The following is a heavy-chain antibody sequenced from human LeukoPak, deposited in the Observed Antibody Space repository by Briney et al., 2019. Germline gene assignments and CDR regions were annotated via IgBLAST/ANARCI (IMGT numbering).Heavy chain of an antibody. CDR3: ARSKGYCSSTSCYGDSDAMDV. Sequence: GGSLRLSCSASGFTFNIFPMHWVRQAPGKGLEYVSAISSNGDSTYYADSVQGRFSIPRDNSKNTLYLQMNSLRAEDTAVFYCARSKGYCSSTSCYGDSDAMDVWGHGTTVTVSS. CDR1: GFTFNIFP. CDR2: ISSNGDST. V-gene: IGHV3-64*04. J-gene: IGHJ6*02. D-gene: IGHD2-2*01.